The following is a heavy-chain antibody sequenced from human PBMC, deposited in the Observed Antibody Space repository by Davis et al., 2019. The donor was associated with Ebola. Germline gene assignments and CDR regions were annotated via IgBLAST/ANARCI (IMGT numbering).Heavy chain of an antibody. CDR3: ARDKRSSWYGGMDV. D-gene: IGHD6-19*01. Sequence: GESLKISCAASGFLFNDAWMSWVRQAPGKGLQWVGRIKSKGEGGTTDFAAPVNGRFAISRDDSKDTLYLEMNSLKTEDTAVYYCARDKRSSWYGGMDVWGQGTTVTVSS. CDR2: IKSKGEGGTT. CDR1: GFLFNDAW. V-gene: IGHV3-15*01. J-gene: IGHJ6*02.